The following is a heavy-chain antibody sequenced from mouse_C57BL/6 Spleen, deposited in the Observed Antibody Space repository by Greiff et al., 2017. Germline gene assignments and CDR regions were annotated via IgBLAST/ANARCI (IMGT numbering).Heavy chain of an antibody. V-gene: IGHV1-85*01. Sequence: QVQLKQSGPELVKPGASVKLSCKASGYTFTSYDINWVKQRPGQGLEWIGWIYPRDGSTKYNEKFKGKATLTVETSSSTAYMELHSLTSEDSAVYFCARYYGSSYGYFDVWGTGTTVTVSS. D-gene: IGHD1-1*01. CDR2: IYPRDGST. CDR3: ARYYGSSYGYFDV. J-gene: IGHJ1*03. CDR1: GYTFTSYD.